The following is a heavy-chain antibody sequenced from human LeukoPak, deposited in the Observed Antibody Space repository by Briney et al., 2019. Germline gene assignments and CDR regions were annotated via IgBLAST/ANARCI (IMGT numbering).Heavy chain of an antibody. CDR3: AKARIVVIPPADALDV. CDR2: ISSGGST. CDR1: GFTVSSDY. Sequence: GCLRLSCAASGFTVSSDYMSWVRQPPGKGLEWVSVISSGGSTNYADSVKGRFTISRDNSKNTLHLQMNSLRVEDTAVYYCAKARIVVIPPADALDVWGQGTLVTVSS. D-gene: IGHD3-22*01. V-gene: IGHV3-53*01. J-gene: IGHJ3*01.